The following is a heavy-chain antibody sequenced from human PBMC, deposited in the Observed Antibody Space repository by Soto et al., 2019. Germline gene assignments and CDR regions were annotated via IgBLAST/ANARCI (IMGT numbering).Heavy chain of an antibody. V-gene: IGHV3-7*01. CDR1: GFTFSSYW. CDR3: ARDYCSSTSCYVMGYYYYGLDV. CDR2: IKQDGSEK. D-gene: IGHD2-2*01. Sequence: LRLSCASSGFTFSSYWMSWVRQAPGKGLEWVANIKQDGSEKYYVDSVKGRFTISRDNSKNTLYLQMNSLRAEDTAVYYCARDYCSSTSCYVMGYYYYGLDVWGQGTTVTVSS. J-gene: IGHJ6*02.